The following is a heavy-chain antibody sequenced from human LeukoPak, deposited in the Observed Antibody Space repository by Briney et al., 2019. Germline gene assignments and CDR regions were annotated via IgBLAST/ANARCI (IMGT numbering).Heavy chain of an antibody. Sequence: PAGSLTLSCAASGFTVDDYAMHWVRQAPGKGLEWVSHISADAEKTYYADSVKGRFTISRDNSKNSLYLQMNSLRTEDTALYYCARERDFDYWGQGSLVSVSS. CDR3: ARERDFDY. CDR2: ISADAEKT. V-gene: IGHV3-43*02. CDR1: GFTVDDYA. J-gene: IGHJ4*02.